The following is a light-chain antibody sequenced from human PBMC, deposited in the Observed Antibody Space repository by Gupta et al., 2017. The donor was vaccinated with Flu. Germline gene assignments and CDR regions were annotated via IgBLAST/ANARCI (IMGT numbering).Light chain of an antibody. J-gene: IGLJ1*01. CDR2: DVS. CDR3: SSYTDTNTFYV. V-gene: IGLV2-14*01. Sequence: QSALLKPASVSASPGQWLTISGPGTTSDVGGYNFVSWYQQRPGKAPKLMIYDVSNRPSGVSDRFSGSKSGNTAFLTISGLQAEDETDYYCSSYTDTNTFYVFGTGTKVTVL. CDR1: TSDVGGYNF.